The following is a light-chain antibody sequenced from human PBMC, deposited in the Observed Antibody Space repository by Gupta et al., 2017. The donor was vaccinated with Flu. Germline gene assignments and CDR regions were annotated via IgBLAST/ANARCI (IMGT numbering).Light chain of an antibody. CDR2: RNN. Sequence: RGTNTSSGSNSKIGSNYLYWYQHNPGTAPKVFIYRNNKRHSGVPDRISGSKYGTSATMATSGLRAEDEADYYCATWDDSRSGWVFGGGTKLTV. J-gene: IGLJ3*02. V-gene: IGLV1-47*01. CDR3: ATWDDSRSGWV. CDR1: NSKIGSNY.